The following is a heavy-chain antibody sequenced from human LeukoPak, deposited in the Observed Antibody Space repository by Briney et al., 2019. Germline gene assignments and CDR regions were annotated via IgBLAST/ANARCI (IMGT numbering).Heavy chain of an antibody. J-gene: IGHJ5*02. Sequence: GGSLRLSCAASGFIFSGSAVHWVRQSSGKGLEWVGHIDKKDNLYATAYAESVKGRFTISRDDSKDTAFMHMDSLKTEDTALYYCTRDRGIYNCCDPWGQGTLVTVSS. CDR1: GFIFSGSA. CDR2: IDKKDNLYAT. CDR3: TRDRGIYNCCDP. V-gene: IGHV3-73*01. D-gene: IGHD2-15*01.